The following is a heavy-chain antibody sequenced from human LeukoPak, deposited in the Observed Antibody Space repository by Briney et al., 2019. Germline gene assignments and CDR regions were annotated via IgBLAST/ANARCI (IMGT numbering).Heavy chain of an antibody. V-gene: IGHV3-48*03. CDR1: GFTFSSYE. Sequence: GGSLRLFCAASGFTFSSYEMNWVRQAPGKGLEWVSYISSSGSTIYYADSVKGRFTISRDNAKNSLYLQMNSLRAEDTAVYYCAREGWDLNALDIWGQGTMVTVSP. J-gene: IGHJ3*02. D-gene: IGHD1-26*01. CDR2: ISSSGSTI. CDR3: AREGWDLNALDI.